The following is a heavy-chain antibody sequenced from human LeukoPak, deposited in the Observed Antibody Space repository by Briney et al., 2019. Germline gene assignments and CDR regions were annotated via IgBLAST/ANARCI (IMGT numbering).Heavy chain of an antibody. CDR1: GGSFSGYY. V-gene: IGHV4-34*01. CDR3: ARSPSGSYQVDY. D-gene: IGHD1-26*01. CDR2: INHSGST. J-gene: IGHJ4*02. Sequence: SETLSLTCAVHGGSFSGYYWSWIRQPPGKGLEWIGEINHSGSTNYNPSLKSRVTISVDTSKNQFSLKLSSVTAADTAVYYCARSPSGSYQVDYWGQGTLVTVSS.